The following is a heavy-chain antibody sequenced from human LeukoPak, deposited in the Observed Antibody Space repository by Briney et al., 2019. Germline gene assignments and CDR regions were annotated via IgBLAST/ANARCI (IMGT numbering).Heavy chain of an antibody. D-gene: IGHD3-22*01. J-gene: IGHJ3*02. CDR2: ISSNGGST. Sequence: GGSLRLSCAASGFTFSSYAMHWVRQAPGKGLEYVSAISSNGGSTYYANSVKGRFTISRDNAKNSLYLQMNSLRAEDTAVYYCARRNYYDSSGYYYPPHDAFDIWGQGTMVTVSS. CDR3: ARRNYYDSSGYYYPPHDAFDI. V-gene: IGHV3-64*01. CDR1: GFTFSSYA.